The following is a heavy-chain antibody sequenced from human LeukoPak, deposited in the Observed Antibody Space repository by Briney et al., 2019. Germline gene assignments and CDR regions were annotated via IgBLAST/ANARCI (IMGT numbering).Heavy chain of an antibody. Sequence: GGSLRLSCAASGFTFSSYSMNWVRQAPGKGLEWVANIKQDGSEKYYVDSVKGRFTISRDNSKNTLYLQMNSLRAEDTAVYYCAKDPVDYGSGSSFDYWGQGTLVTVSS. CDR3: AKDPVDYGSGSSFDY. CDR2: IKQDGSEK. D-gene: IGHD3-10*01. J-gene: IGHJ4*02. CDR1: GFTFSSYS. V-gene: IGHV3-7*03.